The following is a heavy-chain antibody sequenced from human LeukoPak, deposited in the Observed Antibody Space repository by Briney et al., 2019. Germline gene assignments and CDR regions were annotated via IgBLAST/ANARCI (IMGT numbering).Heavy chain of an antibody. V-gene: IGHV3-23*01. CDR1: GFTFSSYA. J-gene: IGHJ4*02. CDR3: AKDSLGIYGNYVSDC. CDR2: ISGSGGST. Sequence: GGSLRLSCAASGFTFSSYAMSWVRQAPGKGLEWVSAISGSGGSTYYADSVKGRFTISRDNSKNTLYLQMNSLRAEDTAVYYCAKDSLGIYGNYVSDCWGQGTLVTVSS. D-gene: IGHD4-17*01.